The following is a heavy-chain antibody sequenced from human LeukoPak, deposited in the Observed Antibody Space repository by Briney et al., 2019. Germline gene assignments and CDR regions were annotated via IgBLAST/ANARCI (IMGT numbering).Heavy chain of an antibody. V-gene: IGHV3-30*02. CDR2: IRYDGSNK. CDR1: GFTFSSYG. Sequence: GSLRLSCAASGFTFSSYGMHWVRQAPGKGLEWVAFIRYDGSNKYYADSVKGRFTISRDNSKNTLYLQMNSLRAEDTAVYYCAKEGIAAAGTDYWGQGTLVTVSS. D-gene: IGHD6-13*01. CDR3: AKEGIAAAGTDY. J-gene: IGHJ4*02.